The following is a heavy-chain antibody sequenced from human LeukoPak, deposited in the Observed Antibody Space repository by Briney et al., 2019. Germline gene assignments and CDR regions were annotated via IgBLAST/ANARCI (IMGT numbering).Heavy chain of an antibody. CDR1: GGSFSGYY. J-gene: IGHJ2*01. D-gene: IGHD5-18*01. CDR3: ARGVFEGYTDWYFDL. V-gene: IGHV4-34*01. Sequence: SETLSLTCAVYGGSFSGYYWSWIRQPPGKGLEWIGEINHSGSTNYNPSLKSRVTISVDTSKNQFSLKPSSVTAADTAVYYCARGVFEGYTDWYFDLWGRGTLVTVSS. CDR2: INHSGST.